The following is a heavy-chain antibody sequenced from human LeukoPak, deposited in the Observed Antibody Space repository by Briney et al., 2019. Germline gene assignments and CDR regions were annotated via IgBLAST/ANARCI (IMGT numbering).Heavy chain of an antibody. CDR3: ARGDYDILTGYEDAFDI. V-gene: IGHV4-59*01. J-gene: IGHJ3*02. CDR2: IYYSGST. D-gene: IGHD3-9*01. CDR1: GGSISSYY. Sequence: SETLSLTCTVSGGSISSYYWSWSRQPPGKGLEWIGYIYYSGSTNYNPSLKSRVTISVDTSKNQFSLKLSSVTAADTAVYYCARGDYDILTGYEDAFDIWGQGTMVTVSS.